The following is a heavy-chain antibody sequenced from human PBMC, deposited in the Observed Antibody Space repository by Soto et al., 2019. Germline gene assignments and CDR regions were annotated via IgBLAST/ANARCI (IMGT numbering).Heavy chain of an antibody. CDR3: EGRDDPFHV. J-gene: IGHJ3*01. Sequence: QVQLAESGGGVVQPERSLRLSCVATGLSFSNYGIHWVRQAPGRGLEWVAVIWHDGSQKYSADSVRGRFTISRDNSKNTVYLQMNSLRAEDTAVYYCEGRDDPFHVWGQGTMVTVSS. CDR1: GLSFSNYG. CDR2: IWHDGSQK. V-gene: IGHV3-33*01.